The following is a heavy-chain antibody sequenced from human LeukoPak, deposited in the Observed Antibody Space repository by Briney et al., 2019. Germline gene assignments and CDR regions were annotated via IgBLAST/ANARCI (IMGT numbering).Heavy chain of an antibody. D-gene: IGHD3-22*01. CDR3: AKTGIGYDSSGYYYFDY. J-gene: IGHJ4*02. V-gene: IGHV3-48*03. Sequence: GGPLRLSCAASGFTFSSYAMNWVRQAPGKGLEWASYISSSGSTIYYADSVKGRFTISRDNAKNSLYLQMNSLRAEDTAVYYCAKTGIGYDSSGYYYFDYWGQGTLVTVSS. CDR1: GFTFSSYA. CDR2: ISSSGSTI.